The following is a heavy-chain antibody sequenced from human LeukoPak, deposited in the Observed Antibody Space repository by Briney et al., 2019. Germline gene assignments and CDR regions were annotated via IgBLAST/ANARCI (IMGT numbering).Heavy chain of an antibody. CDR1: GFTFSSYE. J-gene: IGHJ4*02. CDR3: ARESCSGGSCYSGY. V-gene: IGHV3-48*03. Sequence: GGSLRLSCAASGFTFSSYEMNWVRQAPGKGLEWVSYISSSGSTIYYADSVKGRFTISRDNAKNSLNLQMNSLRAEDTAVYYCARESCSGGSCYSGYWGQGTLVTVSS. D-gene: IGHD2-15*01. CDR2: ISSSGSTI.